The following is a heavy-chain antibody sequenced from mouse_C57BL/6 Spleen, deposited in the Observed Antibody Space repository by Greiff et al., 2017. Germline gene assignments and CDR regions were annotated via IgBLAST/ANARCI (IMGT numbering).Heavy chain of an antibody. CDR1: GFTFSSYG. J-gene: IGHJ3*01. CDR2: ISSGGSYT. Sequence: EVQRVESGGDLVKPGGSLKLSCAASGFTFSSYGMSWVRQTPDKRLEWVATISSGGSYTYYPDSVKGRFTISRDNAKNTLYLQMSSLKSEDTAMYYCARQGYYDYDDLFAYWGQGTLVTVSA. V-gene: IGHV5-6*01. D-gene: IGHD2-4*01. CDR3: ARQGYYDYDDLFAY.